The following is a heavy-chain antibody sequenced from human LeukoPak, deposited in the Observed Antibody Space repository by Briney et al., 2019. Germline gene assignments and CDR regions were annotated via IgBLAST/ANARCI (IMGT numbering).Heavy chain of an antibody. D-gene: IGHD3-10*01. J-gene: IGHJ4*02. V-gene: IGHV3-11*04. CDR3: ARGDVGQYYYGSGSYNR. CDR1: GFTFSDYY. CDR2: ISSSGSTI. Sequence: KSGGSLRLSCAASGFTFSDYYMSWIRQAPGKGLEWVSYISSSGSTIYYADSVKGRFTISKDNAKNSLYLQMNSLRAEDTAVYYCARGDVGQYYYGSGSYNRWGQGTLVTVSS.